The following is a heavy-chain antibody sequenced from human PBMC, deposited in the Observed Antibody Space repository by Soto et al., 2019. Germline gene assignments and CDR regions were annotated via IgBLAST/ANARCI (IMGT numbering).Heavy chain of an antibody. CDR3: AASGIAVAVGGAFDI. D-gene: IGHD6-19*01. J-gene: IGHJ3*02. CDR1: GYTFTGYY. Sequence: QVQLVQSGAEVKKPGASVKVSCKASGYTFTGYYMHWVRQAPGQGLEWMGWINPNSGGTNYAQKFQGWVTMTRDTSISTAYMELCRLRSDDTAVYYCAASGIAVAVGGAFDIWGQGTMVTVSS. V-gene: IGHV1-2*04. CDR2: INPNSGGT.